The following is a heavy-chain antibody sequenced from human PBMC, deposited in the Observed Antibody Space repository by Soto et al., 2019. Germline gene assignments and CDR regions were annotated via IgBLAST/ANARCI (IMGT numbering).Heavy chain of an antibody. CDR3: ARSAGWYAVHS. CDR1: GDSVSSPYW. CDR2: VFHTGTT. Sequence: QVQLQESGPGLVKPSGTLSLTCAVSGDSVSSPYWWCWVRQPPGKGLEWIGEVFHTGTTSYNPSLRSRVTISMDKSNNQFSLDLSSVTAADTAGYYCARSAGWYAVHSWGPGTLVVVSS. D-gene: IGHD6-19*01. V-gene: IGHV4-4*02. J-gene: IGHJ4*02.